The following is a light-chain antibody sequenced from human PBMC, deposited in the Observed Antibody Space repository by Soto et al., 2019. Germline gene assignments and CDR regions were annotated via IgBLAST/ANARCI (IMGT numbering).Light chain of an antibody. V-gene: IGKV1-5*03. CDR2: KAS. Sequence: DIQMTQSPSTLSGSVGDRVTITCRASQTISSWLAWYQQKPGKAPKLLIYKASTLKSGVPSRFSGSGSGTEFTLTISSLQSDDFATYYCQQYNSYSPTFGQGTKVDIK. CDR3: QQYNSYSPT. J-gene: IGKJ1*01. CDR1: QTISSW.